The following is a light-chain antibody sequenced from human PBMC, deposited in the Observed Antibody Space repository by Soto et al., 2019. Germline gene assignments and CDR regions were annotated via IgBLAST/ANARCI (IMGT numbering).Light chain of an antibody. J-gene: IGLJ2*01. CDR3: SSYTSSSTPL. CDR1: SSDVGGYNY. V-gene: IGLV2-14*01. CDR2: DVS. Sequence: QSALTQPASVSGSPGPSITISCTGTSSDVGGYNYVSWYQQHPGKAPKLMIYDVSNRPSGVSNRFSGSKSGNTASLTISGLQAEDEADYYCSSYTSSSTPLFGGGTKVTVL.